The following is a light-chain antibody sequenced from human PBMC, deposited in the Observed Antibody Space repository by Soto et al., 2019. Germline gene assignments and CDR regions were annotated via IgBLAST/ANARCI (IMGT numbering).Light chain of an antibody. CDR2: GAS. V-gene: IGKV3-15*01. Sequence: EIVMTQSPATLSVSPGERATLSCRASQSVSSNLAWYQQKPGQAPRLLIYGASTRATGIAARFSGSGSGTEFTVVITGLQSEDFAVYYCLEYNNWPPLTFGGGTKVEIK. J-gene: IGKJ4*01. CDR1: QSVSSN. CDR3: LEYNNWPPLT.